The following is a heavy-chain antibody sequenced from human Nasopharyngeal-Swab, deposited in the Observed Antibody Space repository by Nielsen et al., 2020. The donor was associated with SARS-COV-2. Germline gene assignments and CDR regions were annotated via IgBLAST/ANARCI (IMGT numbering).Heavy chain of an antibody. CDR2: IYHSGST. Sequence: SETPSLPCNVSCGSISCFYWSWVRPPPGKGLEWIGYIYHSGSTNYNPSLKSRVTISVDTSKNQFSLKLSSVTAADTAVYYCARAQPLTIFGVVGWFDPWGQGTLVTVSS. D-gene: IGHD3-3*01. CDR1: CGSISCFY. J-gene: IGHJ5*02. CDR3: ARAQPLTIFGVVGWFDP. V-gene: IGHV4-59*01.